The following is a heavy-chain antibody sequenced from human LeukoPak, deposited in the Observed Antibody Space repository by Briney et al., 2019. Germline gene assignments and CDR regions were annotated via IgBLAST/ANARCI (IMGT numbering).Heavy chain of an antibody. J-gene: IGHJ3*02. CDR3: ASLKNSYDSSGYLVTDAFDI. D-gene: IGHD3-22*01. CDR1: GYTFTGYY. V-gene: IGHV1-18*04. CDR2: ISAYNGNT. Sequence: ASVKVSCKASGYTFTGYYMHWVRQAPGQGLEWMGWISAYNGNTNYEQKLQGRVTMTTDTSTSTAYMELRSLRSDDTAVYYCASLKNSYDSSGYLVTDAFDIWGQGTMVTVSS.